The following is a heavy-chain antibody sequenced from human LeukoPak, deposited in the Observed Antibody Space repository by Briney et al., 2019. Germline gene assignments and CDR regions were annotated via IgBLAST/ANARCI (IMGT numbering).Heavy chain of an antibody. CDR2: ISISSSYI. J-gene: IGHJ3*02. CDR3: ARGDAFDI. Sequence: PGGSLRLSCAASGFTFSNYNINWVRQAPGKGLEWVSSISISSSYIYYADSVKGRFTISRDNSKNTLYLQMNSLRAEDTAVYYCARGDAFDIWGQGTMVTVSS. V-gene: IGHV3-21*04. CDR1: GFTFSNYN.